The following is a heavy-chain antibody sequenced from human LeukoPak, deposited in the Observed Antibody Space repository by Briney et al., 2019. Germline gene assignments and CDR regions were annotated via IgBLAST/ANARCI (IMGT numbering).Heavy chain of an antibody. Sequence: PSETLSLTCTVSGGSISSYYWSWIRQPPGKGLEWIGYIYYSGSTNYNPSLKSRVTISVDTSKNQFSLKLSSVTAADTAVYYCARRLYDYVWGSSRYIDYWGQGTLVTVSS. CDR3: ARRLYDYVWGSSRYIDY. J-gene: IGHJ4*02. V-gene: IGHV4-59*01. CDR2: IYYSGST. D-gene: IGHD3-16*02. CDR1: GGSISSYY.